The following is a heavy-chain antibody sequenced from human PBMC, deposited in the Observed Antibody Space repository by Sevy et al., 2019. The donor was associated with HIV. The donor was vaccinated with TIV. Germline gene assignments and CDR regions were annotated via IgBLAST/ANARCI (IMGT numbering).Heavy chain of an antibody. CDR2: ITTGGGRT. V-gene: IGHV3-23*01. Sequence: GGSLRLSCAASGFPFSIHAMHWVRQAPGRGLEWVSGITTGGGRTYYAHSVKGRFTISRDNSKNTLYLQMNTLRAEDTAIYFCARDAPTYCSGTSCLNWFDPWGQGTLVTVSS. D-gene: IGHD2-2*01. CDR1: GFPFSIHA. CDR3: ARDAPTYCSGTSCLNWFDP. J-gene: IGHJ5*02.